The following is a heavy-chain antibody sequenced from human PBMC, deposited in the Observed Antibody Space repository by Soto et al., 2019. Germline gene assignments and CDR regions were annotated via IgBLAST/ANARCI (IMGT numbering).Heavy chain of an antibody. CDR1: GYTFTSYG. J-gene: IGHJ6*02. D-gene: IGHD6-19*01. CDR2: ISAYNGNT. Sequence: ASVKVSCKASGYTFTSYGISWVRQAPGQGLGWMGWISAYNGNTNYAQKLQGRVTMTTDTSTSTAYVELSSLRSEDTAVYYCASMTVAGTMYYYGMDVWGQGTTVTVSS. V-gene: IGHV1-18*01. CDR3: ASMTVAGTMYYYGMDV.